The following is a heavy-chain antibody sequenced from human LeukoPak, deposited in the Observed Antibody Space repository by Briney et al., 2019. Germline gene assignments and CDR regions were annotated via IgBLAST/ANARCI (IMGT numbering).Heavy chain of an antibody. J-gene: IGHJ4*02. CDR2: IYYSGST. CDR3: ARGSGWYGTHFDY. Sequence: SETLSLTCTVSGGSISSGGHSWSWIRQPPGKGLEWIGYIYYSGSTNYNPSLKSRVTISVDTSKNQFSLKLSSVTAADTAVYYCARGSGWYGTHFDYWGQGTLVTVSS. D-gene: IGHD6-19*01. CDR1: GGSISSGGHS. V-gene: IGHV4-61*08.